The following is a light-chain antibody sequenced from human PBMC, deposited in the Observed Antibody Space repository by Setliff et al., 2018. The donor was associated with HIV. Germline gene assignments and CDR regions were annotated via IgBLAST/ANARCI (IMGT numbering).Light chain of an antibody. CDR1: SGDVGRYNL. Sequence: ALAQPASVSGSPGQSIIISCTGTSGDVGRYNLVSWYQQQPGKPPKLMIYQASKRPSGVSNRFSGSKSGNTASLTISGLQAEDEADYYCCSNTGSNTDVFGTGTKVTVL. V-gene: IGLV2-23*01. CDR3: CSNTGSNTDV. CDR2: QAS. J-gene: IGLJ1*01.